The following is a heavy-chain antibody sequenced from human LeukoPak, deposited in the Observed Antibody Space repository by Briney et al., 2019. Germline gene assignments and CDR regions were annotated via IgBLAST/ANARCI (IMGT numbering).Heavy chain of an antibody. CDR2: IKQDGIEK. D-gene: IGHD3-22*01. J-gene: IGHJ4*02. CDR3: ARDRNPHKTCDSIYY. Sequence: GGSLRLSCAAPGFTLSSYWISWVRQAPGKGLEWVANIKQDGIEKYYVDSVKGRFTISRDHAKNSLYLQMNSQRAEDTAVYYCARDRNPHKTCDSIYYWGQGTLVTVSS. CDR1: GFTLSSYW. V-gene: IGHV3-7*01.